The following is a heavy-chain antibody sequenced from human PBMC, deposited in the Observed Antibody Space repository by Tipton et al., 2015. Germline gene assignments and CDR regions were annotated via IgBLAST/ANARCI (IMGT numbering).Heavy chain of an antibody. CDR2: IYYSGST. CDR3: AKGSNYYGSGSHLDY. D-gene: IGHD3-10*01. CDR1: GGSFSDYY. J-gene: IGHJ4*02. V-gene: IGHV4-59*01. Sequence: TLSLTCTVSGGSFSDYYWSWIRQSPGEGLEWIGYIYYSGSTNYNPSLRSRVAMSMDTSKNQFSLKLSSVIAADTAVYYCAKGSNYYGSGSHLDYWGQGTLVTVSS.